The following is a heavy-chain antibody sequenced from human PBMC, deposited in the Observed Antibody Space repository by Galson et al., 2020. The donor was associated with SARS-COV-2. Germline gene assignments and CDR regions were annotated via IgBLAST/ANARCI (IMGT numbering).Heavy chain of an antibody. CDR1: GFTFSIYS. V-gene: IGHV3-48*01. CDR3: ARSTEGAFDF. CDR2: MTSDMTTQ. D-gene: IGHD2-21*02. Sequence: GESLKISCAASGFTFSIYSMKWVRQAPGKGLEWISYMTSDMTTQHYSDSVKGRFIISRDNAQSSVYLQMNSLRVEDTAVYYCARSTEGAFDFWGQGTLVTVSS. J-gene: IGHJ4*02.